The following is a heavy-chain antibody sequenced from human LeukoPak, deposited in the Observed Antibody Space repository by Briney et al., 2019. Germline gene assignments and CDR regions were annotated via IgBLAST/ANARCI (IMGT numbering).Heavy chain of an antibody. Sequence: GGPLRLSCTASGFPSSDYSMNWVRQAPGKGLEWISYIGISSGNTKYADSVKGRFTISADNARNSLYLQMNSLRVEDTAVYYCARDHNYAFDNWGQGTLVSVSS. J-gene: IGHJ4*02. V-gene: IGHV3-48*04. CDR3: ARDHNYAFDN. D-gene: IGHD1-1*01. CDR1: GFPSSDYS. CDR2: IGISSGNT.